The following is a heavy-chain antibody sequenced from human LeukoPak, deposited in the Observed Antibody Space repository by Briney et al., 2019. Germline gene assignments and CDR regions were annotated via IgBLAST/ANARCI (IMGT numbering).Heavy chain of an antibody. J-gene: IGHJ3*02. Sequence: SETLSLTCTVSGGSISSGSYYWSWIRQPAGKGLEWIGRIYTSGSTNYNPSLKSRVTISVDTSKNQFSLKLSSVTAADTAVYYCARGRRITIFGVVDAFDIWGQGTMVTVSS. CDR2: IYTSGST. CDR3: ARGRRITIFGVVDAFDI. D-gene: IGHD3-3*01. CDR1: GGSISSGSYY. V-gene: IGHV4-61*02.